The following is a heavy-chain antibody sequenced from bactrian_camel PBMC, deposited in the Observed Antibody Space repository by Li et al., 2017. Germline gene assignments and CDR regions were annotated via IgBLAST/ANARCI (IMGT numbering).Heavy chain of an antibody. CDR2: LQVDSVRT. V-gene: IGHV3S25*01. J-gene: IGHJ6*01. CDR1: GYTFTNHC. Sequence: QLVESGGDSVRPGGSLRLSCAASGYTFTNHCVAWFRQAPGKERERVAALQVDSVRTHYADSVKGRFTVSRDNAMNTVYLQMNALKPEDTAMYYCAAELQPTVAASWYSGWRGHPTFGSWGQGTQVTV. CDR3: AAELQPTVAASWYSGWRGHPTFGS. D-gene: IGHD5*01.